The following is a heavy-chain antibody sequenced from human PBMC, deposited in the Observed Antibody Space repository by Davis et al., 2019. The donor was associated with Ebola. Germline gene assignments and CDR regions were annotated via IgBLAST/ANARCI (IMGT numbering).Heavy chain of an antibody. V-gene: IGHV3-53*01. J-gene: IGHJ4*02. D-gene: IGHD3-22*01. CDR3: ARGPRYYDDSGYHYGLFDC. CDR2: IYSGGST. Sequence: PGGSLRLSCAASGVAVSSNYMSWVRQAPGKGLEWVSVIYSGGSTYYADSVKGRFTISRDNSKNTLHLQMNSLRGEDTAVYYCARGPRYYDDSGYHYGLFDCWGQGTLVTVSS. CDR1: GVAVSSNY.